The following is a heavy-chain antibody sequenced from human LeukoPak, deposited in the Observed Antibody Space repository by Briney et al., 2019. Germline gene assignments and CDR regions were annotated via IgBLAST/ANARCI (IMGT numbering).Heavy chain of an antibody. Sequence: ASVNVSFKGSGYTFTVYYMHWVRQAPGQGLGWMGWINPNSGGTNYAQKFQGRVTMPRDTSISTAYMELSRLRSDDTAVYYCARDRYFDWRDAFDIWGQGTMVTVSS. CDR1: GYTFTVYY. D-gene: IGHD3-9*01. J-gene: IGHJ3*02. CDR3: ARDRYFDWRDAFDI. V-gene: IGHV1-2*02. CDR2: INPNSGGT.